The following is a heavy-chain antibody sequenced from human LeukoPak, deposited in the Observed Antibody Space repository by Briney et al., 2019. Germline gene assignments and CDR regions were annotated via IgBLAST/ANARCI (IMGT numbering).Heavy chain of an antibody. D-gene: IGHD5-24*01. CDR3: ARGLDTARIWRGDGYNI. CDR2: ISSSSSYI. J-gene: IGHJ3*02. Sequence: GGSLRLSCAASGFTFSSYSMNWVRQAPGKGLEWVSSISSSSSYIYYADSVKGRFTISRDNAKNSLYLQMNSLRAEDTAVYYCARGLDTARIWRGDGYNIWGQGTMVTVSS. V-gene: IGHV3-21*01. CDR1: GFTFSSYS.